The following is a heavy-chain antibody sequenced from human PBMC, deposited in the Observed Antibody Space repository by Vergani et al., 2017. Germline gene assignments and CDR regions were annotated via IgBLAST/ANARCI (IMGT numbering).Heavy chain of an antibody. Sequence: EVKLVQSGAEVKKPGESLTISCQLSGYSFTNYWIGWVRQMPGKGLEWMGFILPADSDTRYSPSFQGQVTISVDKSISTAYLQRSSLRAADSAMYYCTSLYGLDSSEGKYFDYWGQGTLVTVSS. V-gene: IGHV5-51*01. J-gene: IGHJ4*02. CDR1: GYSFTNYW. CDR3: TSLYGLDSSEGKYFDY. CDR2: ILPADSDT. D-gene: IGHD3-22*01.